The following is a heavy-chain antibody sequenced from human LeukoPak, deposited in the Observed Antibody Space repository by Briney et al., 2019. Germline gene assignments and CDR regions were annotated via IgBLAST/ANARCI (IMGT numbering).Heavy chain of an antibody. D-gene: IGHD2-15*01. Sequence: PGRSLRLSCAASGSTFSSYAMHWVRQAPGKGLEWVAVISYDGSNKYYADSVRGRFTISRDNAKNSLFLQMNSLRAEDTAVFYCARQSSGGSFDYWGQGTLVTVSS. CDR1: GSTFSSYA. V-gene: IGHV3-30-3*01. CDR3: ARQSSGGSFDY. J-gene: IGHJ4*02. CDR2: ISYDGSNK.